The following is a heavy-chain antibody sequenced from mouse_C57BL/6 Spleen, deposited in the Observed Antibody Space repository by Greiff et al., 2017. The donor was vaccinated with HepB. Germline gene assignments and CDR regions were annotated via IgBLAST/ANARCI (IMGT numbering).Heavy chain of an antibody. CDR3: ARRVYYGSSYYFDY. D-gene: IGHD1-1*01. CDR2: INPYHGGT. J-gene: IGHJ2*01. V-gene: IGHV1-19*01. Sequence: VQLQQSGPVLVKPGASVKMSCKASGYTFTDYYMNWVKQSHGKSLEWIGVINPYHGGTSYNQKFKGKATLTVDKSSSTAYMELNSLTSEDSAVYYCARRVYYGSSYYFDYWGQGTTLTVSS. CDR1: GYTFTDYY.